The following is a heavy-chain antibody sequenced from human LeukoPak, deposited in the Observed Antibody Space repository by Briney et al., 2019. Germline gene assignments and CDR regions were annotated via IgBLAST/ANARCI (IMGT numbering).Heavy chain of an antibody. V-gene: IGHV3-48*02. CDR1: GFTFSSYR. D-gene: IGHD1-1*01. CDR3: ARGYPADS. CDR2: IDSSSSAI. J-gene: IGHJ5*01. Sequence: GGSLTLSCAASGFTFSSYRMSGVRQAPGKGLEWLSYIDSSSSAIHYADSVKGRSTISRDNAKNSLYLQMNSLRDEDTAVYYCARGYPADSWGQGTLVTVSS.